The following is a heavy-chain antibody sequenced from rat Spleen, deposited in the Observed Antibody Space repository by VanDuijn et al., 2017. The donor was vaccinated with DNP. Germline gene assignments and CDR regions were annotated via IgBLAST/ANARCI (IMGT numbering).Heavy chain of an antibody. CDR2: INTDGGST. CDR3: ARHAGITTYYWYFDF. Sequence: EVQLVETGGGLVQPGRSLKLSCVASGFTFSSYWMYWIRQAPGKGLEWVASINTDGGSTYSPDSVKGRLTNSRDNAENTVYLQMISLRSEDTATYYCARHAGITTYYWYFDFWGPGTMVTVSS. J-gene: IGHJ1*01. CDR1: GFTFSSYW. D-gene: IGHD1-4*01. V-gene: IGHV5-58*01.